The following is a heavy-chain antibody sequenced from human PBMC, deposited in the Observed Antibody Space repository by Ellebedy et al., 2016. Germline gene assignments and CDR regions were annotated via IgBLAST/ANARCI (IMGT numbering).Heavy chain of an antibody. V-gene: IGHV3-21*01. CDR2: ISSSSSYI. Sequence: GESLKISXAASGFTFSSYSMNWVRQAPGKGLEWVSSISSSSSYIYYADSVKGRFTISRDNAKNSLYLQMNSLRAEDTAVYYCARGGGRELDYWGQGTLVTVSS. J-gene: IGHJ4*02. D-gene: IGHD1-26*01. CDR3: ARGGGRELDY. CDR1: GFTFSSYS.